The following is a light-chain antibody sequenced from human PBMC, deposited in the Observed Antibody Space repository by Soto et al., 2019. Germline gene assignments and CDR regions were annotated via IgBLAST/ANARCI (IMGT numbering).Light chain of an antibody. CDR3: QQRYRYFIT. J-gene: IGKJ4*01. Sequence: DIQMTQSPSSLSPSFSHRVTITCRSRQTISTYLQWVHQKPGQAPSLLIYDAYTLQTGVPSRFSGSGSGTDFTLTISSLEPEDSGIYYCQQRYRYFITFGRGTRVEIK. CDR1: QTISTY. V-gene: IGKV1-39*01. CDR2: DAY.